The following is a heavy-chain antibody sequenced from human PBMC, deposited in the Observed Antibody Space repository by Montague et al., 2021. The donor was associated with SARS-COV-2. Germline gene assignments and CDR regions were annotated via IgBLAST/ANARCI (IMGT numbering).Heavy chain of an antibody. CDR1: GGSFSGYC. CDR3: ARARSVTTFFLGVRVAMDV. CDR2: TNHSGST. D-gene: IGHD4-11*01. J-gene: IGHJ6*02. V-gene: IGHV4-34*01. Sequence: SETLSLTCAVYGGSFSGYCCSRIRQPPGKGLGLIGETNHSGSTNYNPSLKRKVTISVYTSKNKFSLKLSSVTAADTAVDYCARARSVTTFFLGVRVAMDVWGQGTTVTVSS.